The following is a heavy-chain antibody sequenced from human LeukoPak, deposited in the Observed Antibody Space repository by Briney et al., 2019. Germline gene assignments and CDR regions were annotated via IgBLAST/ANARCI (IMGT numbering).Heavy chain of an antibody. Sequence: GALRLSCAASGFTFSSYAMSWVRQAPGKGLEWVSAISGSGGSTYYADSVKGRFTISRDNSKNTLYLQMNSLRAEDTAVYYCAKGRVPITMIVVVITPFDYWGQGTLVTVSS. CDR3: AKGRVPITMIVVVITPFDY. CDR2: ISGSGGST. V-gene: IGHV3-23*01. CDR1: GFTFSSYA. J-gene: IGHJ4*02. D-gene: IGHD3-22*01.